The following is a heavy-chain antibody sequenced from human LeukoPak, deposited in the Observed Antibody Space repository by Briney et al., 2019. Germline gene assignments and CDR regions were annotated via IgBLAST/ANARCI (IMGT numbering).Heavy chain of an antibody. J-gene: IGHJ5*02. D-gene: IGHD6-13*01. CDR3: ARRYSSSWYVGFFAP. V-gene: IGHV4-59*08. CDR2: IYYSGST. CDR1: GASIRNYY. Sequence: PSETLSLTCTVSGASIRNYYWSWIRQSPGKGLEWIGYIYYSGSTNYNPSLESRFAMSVDTSKNQFSLRLSSVTAADTAIYYCARRYSSSWYVGFFAPWGQGTLVTVSS.